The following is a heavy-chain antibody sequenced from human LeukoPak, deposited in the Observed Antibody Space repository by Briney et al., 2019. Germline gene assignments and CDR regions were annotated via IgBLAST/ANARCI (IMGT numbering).Heavy chain of an antibody. V-gene: IGHV3-21*01. J-gene: IGHJ4*02. D-gene: IGHD1-26*01. Sequence: GGSLRLSCAASGFTFSTYSMNWVRPAPGKGLEWVSSISSTSTYIYYADSVKGRFTISRDNAKNSLYLQMNSLRAEDTAVYYCATYSGSYFLDYWGQGTLVTVSS. CDR1: GFTFSTYS. CDR3: ATYSGSYFLDY. CDR2: ISSTSTYI.